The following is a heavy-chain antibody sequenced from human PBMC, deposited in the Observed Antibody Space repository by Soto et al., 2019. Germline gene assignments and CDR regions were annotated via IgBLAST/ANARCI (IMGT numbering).Heavy chain of an antibody. Sequence: SVKVSCKASGGTFSSYAISWVRQAPGQGLEWMGGIIPIFGTANYAQKFQGRVTITADESTSTAYMELSSLRSEDTAVYYCARDYYDSSGPPCWGQGTLVTVSS. V-gene: IGHV1-69*13. CDR1: GGTFSSYA. J-gene: IGHJ4*02. CDR3: ARDYYDSSGPPC. CDR2: IIPIFGTA. D-gene: IGHD3-22*01.